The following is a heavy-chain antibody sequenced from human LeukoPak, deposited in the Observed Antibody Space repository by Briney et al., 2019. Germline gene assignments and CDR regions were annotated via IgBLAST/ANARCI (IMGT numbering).Heavy chain of an antibody. J-gene: IGHJ4*02. CDR3: ARGINSSNWYERAFDY. CDR1: GGTFSSYA. D-gene: IGHD6-13*01. V-gene: IGHV1-69*05. Sequence: GSSVTVSCKASGGTFSSYAISWVRQAPGQGLEWMGGIIPIFGTANYAHQFQGRVTITTDESTSTAYMELSSLRSEDTAVYYCARGINSSNWYERAFDYWGQGTLVTVSS. CDR2: IIPIFGTA.